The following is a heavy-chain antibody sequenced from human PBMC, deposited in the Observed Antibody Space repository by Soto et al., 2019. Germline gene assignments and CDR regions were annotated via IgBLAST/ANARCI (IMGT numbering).Heavy chain of an antibody. CDR1: GGSISSYY. CDR2: IYYSGST. J-gene: IGHJ2*01. CDR3: ARVGGRSWYFDL. V-gene: IGHV4-59*01. Sequence: QVQLQESGPGLVKPSETLSLTCTVSGGSISSYYWSWIRQPPGKGLEWIGYIYYSGSTNYNPSLKSRVTLSVDTSKNQFSLKLSSVTAADTAVYYCARVGGRSWYFDLWGRGTLVTVSS. D-gene: IGHD3-16*01.